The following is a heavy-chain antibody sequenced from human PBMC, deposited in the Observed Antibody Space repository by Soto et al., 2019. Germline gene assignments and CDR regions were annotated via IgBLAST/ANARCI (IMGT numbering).Heavy chain of an antibody. CDR3: ARGKVVRGSYVTLDN. Sequence: QVQLQQWGAGLLKPSETLSLTSAVYGGSFSGYYWSWIRQPPGKGLEWIGEINHSGSTNYNPSLKSRVTLAVDTSKNQFSLKLSSVTAADTAVYYCARGKVVRGSYVTLDNWGQGTLVTVSS. CDR2: INHSGST. D-gene: IGHD3-10*01. CDR1: GGSFSGYY. J-gene: IGHJ4*02. V-gene: IGHV4-34*01.